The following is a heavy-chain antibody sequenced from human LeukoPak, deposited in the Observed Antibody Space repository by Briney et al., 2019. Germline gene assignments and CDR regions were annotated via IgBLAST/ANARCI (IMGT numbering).Heavy chain of an antibody. Sequence: GGSLRLSCAASGFTVSSNYMSWVRQAPGKGLEWVSVIYSGGSTYYADSVKGRFTISRDNSKNTLYLQMNSLRAEDTAVYYCARARYSSSPARGAFDIWGQGTMVTVSS. CDR3: ARARYSSSPARGAFDI. CDR1: GFTVSSNY. V-gene: IGHV3-66*01. CDR2: IYSGGST. D-gene: IGHD6-13*01. J-gene: IGHJ3*02.